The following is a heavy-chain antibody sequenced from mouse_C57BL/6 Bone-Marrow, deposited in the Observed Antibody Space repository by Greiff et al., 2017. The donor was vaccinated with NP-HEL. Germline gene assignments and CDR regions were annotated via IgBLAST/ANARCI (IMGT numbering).Heavy chain of an antibody. J-gene: IGHJ2*01. CDR3: ARWGERYGSSFYFDY. CDR2: IYPGSGST. Sequence: VQLQQPGAELVKPGASVKMSCKASGYTFTSYWITWVKQRPGQGLEWIGDIYPGSGSTNYNEKFKSKATLTVDTSSSTAYMQLSSLTSEDSAVYYCARWGERYGSSFYFDYWGQGTTLTVSS. D-gene: IGHD1-1*01. V-gene: IGHV1-55*01. CDR1: GYTFTSYW.